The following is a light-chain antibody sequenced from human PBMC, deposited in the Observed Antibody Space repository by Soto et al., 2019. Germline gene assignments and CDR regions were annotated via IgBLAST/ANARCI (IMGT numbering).Light chain of an antibody. CDR3: KQYNSYSPWT. V-gene: IGKV1-5*01. CDR2: DAS. J-gene: IGKJ1*01. Sequence: DIQMTQSPSTLSASVGDRVTITCRASKSISSWLAWYQQKPGKAPKLLIYDASSLESGVPSRFSGSGSGTEFAHTTSSMQPYDFATKYCKQYNSYSPWTFGQGTKVKIK. CDR1: KSISSW.